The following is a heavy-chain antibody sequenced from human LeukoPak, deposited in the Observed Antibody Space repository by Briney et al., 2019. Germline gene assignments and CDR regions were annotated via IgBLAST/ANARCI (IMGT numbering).Heavy chain of an antibody. CDR3: ARANCMITFGGVIVTAFDY. CDR2: ISAYNGNT. Sequence: GASVKVSCKASGYTFTSYGISWVRQAPGQGLEWMGWISAYNGNTNYAQKLQGRVTMTTDTSTSTAYMELRSLRSDDTAVYYCARANCMITFGGVIVTAFDYWGQGTLVTVSS. J-gene: IGHJ4*02. CDR1: GYTFTSYG. V-gene: IGHV1-18*01. D-gene: IGHD3-16*02.